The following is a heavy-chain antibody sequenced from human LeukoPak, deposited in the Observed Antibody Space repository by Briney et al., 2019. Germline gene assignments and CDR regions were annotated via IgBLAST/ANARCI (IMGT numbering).Heavy chain of an antibody. CDR2: IYYSGST. V-gene: IGHV4-61*08. D-gene: IGHD2-21*01. J-gene: IGHJ6*02. CDR1: GGSISSGGYY. Sequence: SETLSLTCTVSGGSISSGGYYWSWIRQHPGKGLEWIGYIYYSGSTNYNPSLKSRVTISVDTSKNQFSLKLSSVTAADTAVYYCARESLRGEYYYYGMDVWGQGTTVTVSS. CDR3: ARESLRGEYYYYGMDV.